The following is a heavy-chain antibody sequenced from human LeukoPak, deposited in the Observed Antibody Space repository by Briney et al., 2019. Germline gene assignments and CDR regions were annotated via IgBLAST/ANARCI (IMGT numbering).Heavy chain of an antibody. CDR3: TRDQTPYY. CDR2: IRSKIYGGTP. CDR1: GFTFGDYA. Sequence: GGSLRLSCTASGFTFGDYAMTWVCQAPGKGVEWVGFIRSKIYGGTPEYAASVKGRFTISRDDSKGAAYLQMNSLKTEDTAVYYCTRDQTPYYWGQGTLVTVSS. J-gene: IGHJ4*02. V-gene: IGHV3-49*04.